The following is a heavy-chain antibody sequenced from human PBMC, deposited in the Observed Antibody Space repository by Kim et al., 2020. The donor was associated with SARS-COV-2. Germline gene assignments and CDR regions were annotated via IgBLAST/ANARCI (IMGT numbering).Heavy chain of an antibody. CDR1: GGSISSGGYY. V-gene: IGHV4-31*03. Sequence: SETLSLTCTVSGGSISSGGYYWSWIRQHPGKGLEWIGYIYYSGSTYYNPSLKSRVTISVDTSKNQFSLKLSSVTAADTAVYYCARGPGVAADPGAPYYYYGMDVWGQGTTVTVSS. CDR2: IYYSGST. CDR3: ARGPGVAADPGAPYYYYGMDV. D-gene: IGHD6-13*01. J-gene: IGHJ6*02.